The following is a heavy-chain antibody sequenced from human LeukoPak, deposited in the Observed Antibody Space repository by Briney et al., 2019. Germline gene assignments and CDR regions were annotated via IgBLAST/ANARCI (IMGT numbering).Heavy chain of an antibody. CDR3: ASETPVYYDFWSGYWT. CDR2: IYYSGST. J-gene: IGHJ5*02. Sequence: QPSETLSLTCTVSGGSISSGDYYWSWIRQPPGKGLEWIGYIYYSGSTYCSPSLKSRVTISVDTSKNQFSLKLSSVTAADTAVYYCASETPVYYDFWSGYWTWGQGTLVTVSS. V-gene: IGHV4-30-4*01. D-gene: IGHD3-3*01. CDR1: GGSISSGDYY.